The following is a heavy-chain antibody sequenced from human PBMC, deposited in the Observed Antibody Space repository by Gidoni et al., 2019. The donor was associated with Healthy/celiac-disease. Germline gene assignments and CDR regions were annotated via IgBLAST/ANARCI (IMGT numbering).Heavy chain of an antibody. Sequence: EVQLVESGGGLVQPGRSLRLSCAASGFPFDDYAMHWVRQAPGKGLEWVSGISWNSGSIGYADSVKGRFTISRDNAKNSLYLQMNSLRAEDTALYYCAKAGDYGDYPFDAFDIWGQGTMVTVSS. V-gene: IGHV3-9*01. CDR1: GFPFDDYA. CDR2: ISWNSGSI. D-gene: IGHD4-17*01. J-gene: IGHJ3*02. CDR3: AKAGDYGDYPFDAFDI.